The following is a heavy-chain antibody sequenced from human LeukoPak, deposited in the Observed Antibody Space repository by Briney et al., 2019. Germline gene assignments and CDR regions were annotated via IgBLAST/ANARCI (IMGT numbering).Heavy chain of an antibody. CDR3: ARLRFDFWSGYTHPYFDY. D-gene: IGHD3-3*01. J-gene: IGHJ4*02. V-gene: IGHV4-39*01. CDR1: GGSISSSSYS. Sequence: PSETLSLTCTVSGGSISSSSYSWGWIRQPPRKGLEWIGSIYYSGTTYYNPSLKSRVTISVDTSKIRFSLKLSSVAATDTAVYFCARLRFDFWSGYTHPYFDYWGQGTLVTVSS. CDR2: IYYSGTT.